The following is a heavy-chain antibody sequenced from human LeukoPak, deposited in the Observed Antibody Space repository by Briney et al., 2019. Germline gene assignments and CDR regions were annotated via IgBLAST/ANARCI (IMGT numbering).Heavy chain of an antibody. Sequence: ASVKVSCKASGYTFSGYYIHWVRLAPGQGLEWMGWIDPKSGDTNYAENFQGRVTMTRDTSITTAHMELSRLRFDDMAVYYCARDRLANWFDPWGQGTLVTVSS. CDR1: GYTFSGYY. CDR2: IDPKSGDT. J-gene: IGHJ5*02. CDR3: ARDRLANWFDP. V-gene: IGHV1-2*02.